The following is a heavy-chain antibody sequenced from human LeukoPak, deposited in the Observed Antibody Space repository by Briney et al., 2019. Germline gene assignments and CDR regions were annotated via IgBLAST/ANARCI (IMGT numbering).Heavy chain of an antibody. V-gene: IGHV1-69*13. J-gene: IGHJ5*02. D-gene: IGHD2-2*01. CDR2: IIPIFGTA. Sequence: SVKVSCKASGGTFSGYAISWVRQAPGQGLEWMGGIIPIFGTANYAQKFQGRVTITADESTSTAYMELSSLRSEDTAVYYCARVGVHCSSTSCEGGGWFDPWGQGTLVTVSS. CDR3: ARVGVHCSSTSCEGGGWFDP. CDR1: GGTFSGYA.